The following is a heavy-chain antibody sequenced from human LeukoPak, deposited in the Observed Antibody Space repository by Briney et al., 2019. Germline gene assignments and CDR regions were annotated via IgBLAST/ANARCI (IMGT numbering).Heavy chain of an antibody. Sequence: SGPTLVNPTQTLTLTCTFSGFSLSTSGVGVGWIRQPPGKALEWLALIYWDDDKRYSPSLKSRLTITKDTSKNQVVLTMTNMDPVDTATYYCAHSYYYDSSGYYPLRVFNYWGQGTLVTVSS. CDR2: IYWDDDK. V-gene: IGHV2-5*02. CDR3: AHSYYYDSSGYYPLRVFNY. J-gene: IGHJ4*02. CDR1: GFSLSTSGVG. D-gene: IGHD3-22*01.